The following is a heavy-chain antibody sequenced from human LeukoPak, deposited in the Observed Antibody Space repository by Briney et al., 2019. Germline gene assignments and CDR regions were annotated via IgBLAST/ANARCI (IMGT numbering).Heavy chain of an antibody. J-gene: IGHJ4*02. CDR1: GFTFSSYA. V-gene: IGHV3-30-3*01. CDR3: AKDKGAYGSETGFDI. D-gene: IGHD4-17*01. Sequence: GGSLRLSCAASGFTFSSYAMHWVRQAPGKGLEWVAVISYDGSNKYYADSVKGRFTISRDNSKNTLYLQMNSLRPEDTAVYYCAKDKGAYGSETGFDIWGQGILVTVSS. CDR2: ISYDGSNK.